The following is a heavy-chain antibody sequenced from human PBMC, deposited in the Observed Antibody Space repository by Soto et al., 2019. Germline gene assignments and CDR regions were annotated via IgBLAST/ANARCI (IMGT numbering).Heavy chain of an antibody. V-gene: IGHV3-23*01. D-gene: IGHD3-3*01. J-gene: IGHJ5*02. Sequence: EVQLLESGGGLVQPGGSLRLSCAASGFTFSSYAMSWVRQAPGKGLEWVSAISGSGGSTYYADSVKGRFTISRDNSKNTLYLQMNSLRAEDTAVYYCAKDHYDFWSGSPTPHLFDPWGQGTLVTVSS. CDR1: GFTFSSYA. CDR3: AKDHYDFWSGSPTPHLFDP. CDR2: ISGSGGST.